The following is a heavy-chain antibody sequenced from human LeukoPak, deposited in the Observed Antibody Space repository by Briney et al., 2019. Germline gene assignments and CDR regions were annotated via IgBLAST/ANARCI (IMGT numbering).Heavy chain of an antibody. Sequence: AASVKVSCKAPGYTFSSDGITWVRQAPGQGLEWMGWISLYDVNTNYAQKFQGRVTMTTDSSTNTAYMELRSLRSDDTAIYYCAGDVEKSPRGLYHRGQGTLVTVSS. J-gene: IGHJ4*02. D-gene: IGHD5-24*01. CDR1: GYTFSSDG. CDR3: AGDVEKSPRGLYH. CDR2: ISLYDVNT. V-gene: IGHV1-18*01.